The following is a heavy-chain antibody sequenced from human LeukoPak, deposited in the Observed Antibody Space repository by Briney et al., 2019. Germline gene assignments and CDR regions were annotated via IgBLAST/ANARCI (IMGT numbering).Heavy chain of an antibody. V-gene: IGHV3-11*04. D-gene: IGHD4-17*01. Sequence: PGGSLRLSCAASGFTFSDYYMSWIRQTPGKGLEWVSYISSSGSTIYYADSVKGRFTISRDNAKNSLYLQMNSLRAEDTAVYYCAREPQTVYGDYALTCLDYWGQGTLVTVSS. J-gene: IGHJ4*02. CDR2: ISSSGSTI. CDR3: AREPQTVYGDYALTCLDY. CDR1: GFTFSDYY.